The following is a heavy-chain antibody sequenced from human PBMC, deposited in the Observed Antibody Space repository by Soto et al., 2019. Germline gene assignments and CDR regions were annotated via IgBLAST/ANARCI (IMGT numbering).Heavy chain of an antibody. D-gene: IGHD3-3*01. CDR3: ARVARYYDFWSGYYPLGY. CDR1: GGSVSSGSYY. V-gene: IGHV4-61*01. J-gene: IGHJ4*02. Sequence: PSETLSLTCTVSGGSVSSGSYYWSWIRQPPGKGLEWIGYIYYSGSTNYNPSLKSRVTISVDTSKDQFSLKLSSVTAADTAVYYCARVARYYDFWSGYYPLGYWGQGTLVTVSS. CDR2: IYYSGST.